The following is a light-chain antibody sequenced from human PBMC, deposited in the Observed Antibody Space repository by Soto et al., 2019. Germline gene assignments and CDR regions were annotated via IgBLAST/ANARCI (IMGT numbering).Light chain of an antibody. CDR2: LGF. CDR3: MQSLQTPLT. J-gene: IGKJ4*01. V-gene: IGKV2-28*01. Sequence: DIVMTQSPRSLPVTPGEPASISCKSSLSLLHSNGYTYLDWYLQKPGQSPQLLIYLGFNRASGVPDRFSGSGSGADFTLKISSVEAEDVGVYYCMQSLQTPLTFGGGTKVEIK. CDR1: LSLLHSNGYTY.